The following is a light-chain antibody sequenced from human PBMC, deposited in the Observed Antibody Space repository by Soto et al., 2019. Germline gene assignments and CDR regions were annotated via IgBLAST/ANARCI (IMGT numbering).Light chain of an antibody. CDR1: RSNIGANYD. J-gene: IGLJ1*01. CDR3: QSYDTSLSGGV. Sequence: QAVVTQPPSVSGAPGQRVTISCTGNRSNIGANYDVHWYQQLPGTAPKLLIYGSSNRPSGVPDRFSGSKSGTSASLAITGLRAEDEADYFCQSYDTSLSGGVFGTGTQLTVL. V-gene: IGLV1-40*01. CDR2: GSS.